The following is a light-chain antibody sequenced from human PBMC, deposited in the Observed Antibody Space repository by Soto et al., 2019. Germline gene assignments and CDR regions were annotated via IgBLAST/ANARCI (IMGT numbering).Light chain of an antibody. CDR1: SSDVGSYKY. CDR3: SSYAGSNNFVV. CDR2: DVT. J-gene: IGLJ2*01. V-gene: IGLV2-8*01. Sequence: QSVLTQPPSASGSPGQSVTISCTGTSSDVGSYKYVSWYQQHPGKAPKLMIYDVTKRPSGVPDRFSGSKSGNTASLTVSGLQAEDEADYYCSSYAGSNNFVVFGGGTKRTVL.